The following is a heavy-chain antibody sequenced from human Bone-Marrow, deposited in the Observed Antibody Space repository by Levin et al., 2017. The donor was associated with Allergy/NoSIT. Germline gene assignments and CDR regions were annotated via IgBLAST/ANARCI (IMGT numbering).Heavy chain of an antibody. J-gene: IGHJ4*02. CDR1: GYSFTDYD. CDR3: AKASGALPYQLPN. D-gene: IGHD4/OR15-4a*01. CDR2: MNPKTGHT. V-gene: IGHV1-8*01. Sequence: GESLKISCKTSGYSFTDYDINWVRQATGQGLEWMGWMNPKTGHTGYAQKFQGRVTMTRDTSISTAYMELSSLRSEDTALYYCAKASGALPYQLPNWGQGTLVTVFS.